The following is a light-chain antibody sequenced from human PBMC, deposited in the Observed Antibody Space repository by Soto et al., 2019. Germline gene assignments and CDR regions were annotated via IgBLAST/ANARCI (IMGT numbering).Light chain of an antibody. J-gene: IGKJ5*01. Sequence: DIVMTQSPDSLAVSLGEQATINCKASRDILSGSDKQNYFAWHQQKPGQPPKLLIYWASTRAYGVPDRFSGSGSGTDFTLTISDLQAEDVAVYYCQQYYSPPVTFGQGTRLEVK. CDR3: QQYYSPPVT. CDR1: RDILSGSDKQNY. V-gene: IGKV4-1*01. CDR2: WAS.